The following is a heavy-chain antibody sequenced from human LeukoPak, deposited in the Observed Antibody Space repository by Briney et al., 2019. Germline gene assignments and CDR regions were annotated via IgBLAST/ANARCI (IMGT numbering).Heavy chain of an antibody. V-gene: IGHV3-30*18. Sequence: GGSLRLSCAASGFTFSSYGMHWVRQAPGKGLEWVAVISYDGSNKYYADSVKGRFTISRDNSKNTLYLQMNSLRAEDTAVYYCAKDSGQWLAFDYWGQGTLVTVSS. D-gene: IGHD6-19*01. J-gene: IGHJ4*02. CDR3: AKDSGQWLAFDY. CDR1: GFTFSSYG. CDR2: ISYDGSNK.